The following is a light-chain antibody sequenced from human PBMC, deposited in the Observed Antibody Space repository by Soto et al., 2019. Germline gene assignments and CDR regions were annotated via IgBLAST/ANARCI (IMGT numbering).Light chain of an antibody. CDR1: QSIYTY. CDR3: HQNFNYPRT. CDR2: AAS. V-gene: IGKV1-8*01. J-gene: IGKJ1*01. Sequence: AIQMTQSPSSVSASTGDRVTISCRATQSIYTYLAWYQQKPGKPPNLLIYAASTLQSVVPSRFNGSGSGTYFTLTITALQSEDSATYFCHQNFNYPRTFGQGTKVDIK.